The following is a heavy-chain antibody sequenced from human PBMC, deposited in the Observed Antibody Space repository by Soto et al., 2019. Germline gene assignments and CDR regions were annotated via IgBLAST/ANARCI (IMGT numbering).Heavy chain of an antibody. D-gene: IGHD2-2*01. CDR3: ARDCSSTSCQTLGY. CDR2: ISSSSSYI. CDR1: GFTFSSYS. J-gene: IGHJ4*02. Sequence: EVQLVESGGGLVKPGGSLRLSCAASGFTFSSYSMNWVRQAPGKGLEWVSSISSSSSYIYYADSVKGRFTISRDNAKNSLYLQMNSLRAEDTAVYYCARDCSSTSCQTLGYWGQGTLVTVSS. V-gene: IGHV3-21*01.